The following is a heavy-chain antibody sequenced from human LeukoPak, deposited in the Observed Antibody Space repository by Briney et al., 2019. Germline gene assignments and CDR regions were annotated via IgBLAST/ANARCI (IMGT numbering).Heavy chain of an antibody. D-gene: IGHD2-2*01. J-gene: IGHJ4*02. Sequence: ASVKVSCKASGYTFTGYYMHWVRQAPGQGLEWMGWINPNSGGTNYAQKFQGRVTMTRDTSISTAYMELSRLRSDDTAVYYCAREGERAFVVVPAAIDYWGQGTLVTVSS. CDR3: AREGERAFVVVPAAIDY. CDR1: GYTFTGYY. CDR2: INPNSGGT. V-gene: IGHV1-2*02.